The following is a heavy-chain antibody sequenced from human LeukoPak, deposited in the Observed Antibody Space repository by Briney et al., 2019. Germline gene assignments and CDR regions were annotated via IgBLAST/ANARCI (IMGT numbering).Heavy chain of an antibody. CDR2: IRYDGSNK. V-gene: IGHV3-30*02. CDR3: AKSPWNGKFRAYFDY. D-gene: IGHD1-1*01. J-gene: IGHJ4*02. Sequence: GGSLRLSCAASGFIFNTYVMHWVRQAPGKGLEWLAFIRYDGSNKYYADSVKGRFTISRDNSKNTLYLQMNSLRAEDTAVYYCAKSPWNGKFRAYFDYWGQGTLVTVSS. CDR1: GFIFNTYV.